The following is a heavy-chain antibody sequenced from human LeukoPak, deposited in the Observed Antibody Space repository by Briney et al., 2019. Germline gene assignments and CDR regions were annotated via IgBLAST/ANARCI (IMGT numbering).Heavy chain of an antibody. CDR3: ARDSFGKRPLSWFDP. CDR2: INPNTGGT. J-gene: IGHJ5*02. CDR1: GYTFTGYY. V-gene: IGHV1-2*02. Sequence: ASVKVSCKASGYTFTGYYISWVRQAPGQGLEWMGWINPNTGGTNYGQKFQGRVTMTSDTSISTAYMNLNRLRSDDTAVYYCARDSFGKRPLSWFDPWGQGTLVTVSS. D-gene: IGHD3-3*01.